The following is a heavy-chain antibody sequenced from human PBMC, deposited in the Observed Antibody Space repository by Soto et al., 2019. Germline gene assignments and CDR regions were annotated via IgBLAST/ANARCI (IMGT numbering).Heavy chain of an antibody. CDR2: IRSKTDDGPT. Sequence: PGGSLRLSCAASGFTFSNAWMTWVRQAPGKGLEWVGRIRSKTDDGPTDYAAPVKGRFTISRDNSRNSLYLQMNSLRDEDTALYYCVRYCSSTLCNGVATRTFDYWGQGALVTVSS. CDR3: VRYCSSTLCNGVATRTFDY. D-gene: IGHD2-15*01. V-gene: IGHV3-15*01. CDR1: GFTFSNAW. J-gene: IGHJ4*02.